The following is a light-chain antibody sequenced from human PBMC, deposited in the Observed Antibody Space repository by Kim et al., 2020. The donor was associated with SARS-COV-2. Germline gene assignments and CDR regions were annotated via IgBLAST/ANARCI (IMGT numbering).Light chain of an antibody. Sequence: SYELTQPPSVSVSPGQTANITCAGDKLGKKVACWYQQKPGRSPVLVIYQDKKRPSGIPERFSGSTSRNTATLTISGTQAIDEAVYYCQAWDSSSAVVFGGGTQLTVL. J-gene: IGLJ2*01. CDR2: QDK. V-gene: IGLV3-1*01. CDR1: KLGKKV. CDR3: QAWDSSSAVV.